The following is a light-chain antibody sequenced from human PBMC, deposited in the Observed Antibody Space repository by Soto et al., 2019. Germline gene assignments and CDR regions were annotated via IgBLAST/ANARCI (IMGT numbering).Light chain of an antibody. CDR2: GNT. CDR1: SSNIGAGYD. V-gene: IGLV1-40*01. J-gene: IGLJ3*02. Sequence: QSVLTQPPSVSGAPGQRVTISCTGSSSNIGAGYDVYWYQQLPGTAPKLLIYGNTNRPSGVPDRFSGSKSGTSASLAISRLQAEDEADYFCQSYDSSLSGSVFGGGTKVTVL. CDR3: QSYDSSLSGSV.